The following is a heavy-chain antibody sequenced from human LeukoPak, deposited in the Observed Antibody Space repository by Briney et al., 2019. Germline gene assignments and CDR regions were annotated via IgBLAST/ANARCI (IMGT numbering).Heavy chain of an antibody. Sequence: GGSLRLSCAASGFTFSSYAMSWVRQAPGKGLEWVSAISGSGGSTYYADSVKGRFTISRDNAKNSLYLQMNSLRAEDTAVYYCARDLGYDFWSGYPMVGAFDIWGQGTMVTVSS. CDR3: ARDLGYDFWSGYPMVGAFDI. V-gene: IGHV3-23*01. CDR1: GFTFSSYA. D-gene: IGHD3-3*01. CDR2: ISGSGGST. J-gene: IGHJ3*02.